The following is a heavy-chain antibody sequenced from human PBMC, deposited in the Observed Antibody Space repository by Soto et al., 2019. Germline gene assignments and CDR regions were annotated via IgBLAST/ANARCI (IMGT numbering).Heavy chain of an antibody. D-gene: IGHD3-10*01. J-gene: IGHJ6*02. CDR2: NDHSGST. CDR3: ARADYTYYYGSGSYYSWGYYYYGMDV. V-gene: IGHV4-34*01. CDR1: GGSFSGYY. Sequence: SETLSLTCAVYGGSFSGYYWSWIRQPPGKGLERIGENDHSGSTNYNPSLKSRVTISVDASKNQFSLKLSSVTAADTAVYYCARADYTYYYGSGSYYSWGYYYYGMDVWGQGTTVTVSS.